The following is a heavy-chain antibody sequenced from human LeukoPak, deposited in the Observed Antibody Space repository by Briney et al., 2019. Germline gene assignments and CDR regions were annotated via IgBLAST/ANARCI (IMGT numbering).Heavy chain of an antibody. CDR1: GFTFSSYA. J-gene: IGHJ4*02. CDR2: ISGDGYRT. V-gene: IGHV3-23*01. D-gene: IGHD1-1*01. Sequence: PGGSLRLSCAASGFTFSSYAISWVRQAPGKGLEWVSAISGDGYRTYFADSVKGRFTFSRDNSKNTLYLQMSSLRAEDTAVYYCVKITSVTGGDCWGQGTRLTVSS. CDR3: VKITSVTGGDC.